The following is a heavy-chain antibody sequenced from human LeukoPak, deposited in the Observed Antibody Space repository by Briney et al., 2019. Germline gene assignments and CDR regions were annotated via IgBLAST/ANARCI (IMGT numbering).Heavy chain of an antibody. V-gene: IGHV1-8*01. CDR3: AIRYGSGEKYYYYYYMDV. CDR1: GYTFTSYD. CDR2: MNRNSGNT. D-gene: IGHD3-10*01. J-gene: IGHJ6*03. Sequence: ASVKVSCKASGYTFTSYDINWLRQATGQGLEGMGWMNRNSGNTGYAQKFQGRVTMTRNPSISTAYMELSSLRSEDTAVYYCAIRYGSGEKYYYYYYMDVWGKGTTVTVSS.